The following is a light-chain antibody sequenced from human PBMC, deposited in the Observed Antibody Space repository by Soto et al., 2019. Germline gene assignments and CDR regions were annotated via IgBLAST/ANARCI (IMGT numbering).Light chain of an antibody. CDR3: CSFAGSSTYV. CDR1: SSDVGVYQY. Sequence: QSALTQPPSASGSPGQSVTISCTGTSSDVGVYQYVSWYQQHPGKAAKLMIYEVNKRPSGVPDRFSGSKSGSTASLTVSGLQPEDEADYYCCSFAGSSTYVFGTGTKLTVL. CDR2: EVN. J-gene: IGLJ1*01. V-gene: IGLV2-8*01.